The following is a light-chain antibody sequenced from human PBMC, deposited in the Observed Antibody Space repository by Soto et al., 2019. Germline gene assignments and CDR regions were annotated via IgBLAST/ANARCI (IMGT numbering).Light chain of an antibody. Sequence: DIQMTQSPSSLSASVGDRVTITCRASQSISSYLNWYQQKPGKAPKLLIYAASSLQSEVPSRFSGIGSGTDFTLTISSLQPEDFATYYCQQSYSTPKAFGQETKVEI. V-gene: IGKV1-39*01. CDR2: AAS. J-gene: IGKJ1*01. CDR3: QQSYSTPKA. CDR1: QSISSY.